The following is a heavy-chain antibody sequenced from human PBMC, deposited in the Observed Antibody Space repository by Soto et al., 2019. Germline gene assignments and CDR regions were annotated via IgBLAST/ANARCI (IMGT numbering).Heavy chain of an antibody. J-gene: IGHJ4*02. Sequence: QVQLVQSGSEVKKTGASVRVSCKASGYTFINYTISWVRQAPGQGLEWMGWISAYNGDTNYAQNLQGRVTMTTDTSTSTGYMELGSLRSDDTAVYYRAGEAGSGSYYPMDYWGQGTLVTVSS. CDR2: ISAYNGDT. V-gene: IGHV1-18*04. D-gene: IGHD1-26*01. CDR1: GYTFINYT. CDR3: AGEAGSGSYYPMDY.